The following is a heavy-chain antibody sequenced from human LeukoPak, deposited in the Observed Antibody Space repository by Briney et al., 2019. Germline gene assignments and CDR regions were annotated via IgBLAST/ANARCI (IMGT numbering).Heavy chain of an antibody. J-gene: IGHJ4*02. CDR2: IIPILGIA. Sequence: SVKVSCKASGGTFSSYAISWVRQAPGQGLEWMGRIIPILGIANYAQKFQGRVTITADKSTSTAYMELSSLRSEDTAVYYCARAATDYYDSSGYLSLWVYWGQGTLVTVSS. CDR1: GGTFSSYA. D-gene: IGHD3-22*01. V-gene: IGHV1-69*04. CDR3: ARAATDYYDSSGYLSLWVY.